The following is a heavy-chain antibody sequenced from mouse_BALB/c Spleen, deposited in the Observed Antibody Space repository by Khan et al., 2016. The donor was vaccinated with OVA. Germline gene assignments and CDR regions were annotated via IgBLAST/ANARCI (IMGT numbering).Heavy chain of an antibody. CDR3: TRLAYYYDSEGFAY. J-gene: IGHJ3*01. V-gene: IGHV5-6*01. CDR1: GFTFSTYG. Sequence: EVQLVESGGDLVKPGGSLKLSCAASGFTFSTYGMSWVRQAPDKRLEWVATVSTGGSYTYYPDSVKGRFTISSDNTNNTLYLQKSGLRSEDTAMFYCTRLAYYYDSEGFAYWGQGTLVTVSA. CDR2: VSTGGSYT. D-gene: IGHD1-1*01.